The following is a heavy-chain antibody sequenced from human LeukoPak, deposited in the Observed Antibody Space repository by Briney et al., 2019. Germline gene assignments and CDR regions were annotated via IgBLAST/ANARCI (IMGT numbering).Heavy chain of an antibody. CDR3: ARDRIEYQLLYGWFDP. D-gene: IGHD2-2*02. V-gene: IGHV3-23*01. CDR1: GFTFSSYA. J-gene: IGHJ5*02. Sequence: GGSLRLSCAASGFTFSSYAMSWVRQAPGKGLEWVSAISGSGGSTYYADSVKGRFTISRDNSKNTLYLQMNSLRAEDTAVYYCARDRIEYQLLYGWFDPWGQGTLVTVSS. CDR2: ISGSGGST.